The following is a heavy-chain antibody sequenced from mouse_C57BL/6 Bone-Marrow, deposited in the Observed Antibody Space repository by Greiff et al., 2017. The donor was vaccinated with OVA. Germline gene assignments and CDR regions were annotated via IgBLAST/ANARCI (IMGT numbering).Heavy chain of an antibody. Sequence: VKLVESGGGLVQPGGSLKLSCAASGFTFSDYYMYWVRQTPEKRLEWVAYISNGGGSTYYPDTVKGRFTISRDNAKNTLYLQMSRLKSEDTAMYYCARRTVVAKDYAMDYWGQGTSVTVSS. CDR2: ISNGGGST. J-gene: IGHJ4*01. CDR1: GFTFSDYY. V-gene: IGHV5-12*01. CDR3: ARRTVVAKDYAMDY. D-gene: IGHD1-1*01.